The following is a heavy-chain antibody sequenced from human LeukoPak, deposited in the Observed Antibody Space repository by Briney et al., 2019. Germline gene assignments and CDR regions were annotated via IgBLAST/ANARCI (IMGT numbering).Heavy chain of an antibody. V-gene: IGHV1-2*02. CDR2: INPNSGGT. CDR1: GYTFTGYY. D-gene: IGHD3-10*01. CDR3: ARVSYGSGSYTDWFDP. Sequence: GASVKVSCKASGYTFTGYYMHWVRQAPGQGLEWMGWINPNSGGTNYAQKFQGRVTMTRDTSISTAYMELSRLRSDDTAVYYCARVSYGSGSYTDWFDPWGQGTLVTVSS. J-gene: IGHJ5*02.